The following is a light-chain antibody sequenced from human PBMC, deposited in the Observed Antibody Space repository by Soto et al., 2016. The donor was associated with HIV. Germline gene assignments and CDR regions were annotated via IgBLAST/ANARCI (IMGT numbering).Light chain of an antibody. CDR3: QQYYTYPLT. CDR2: SAS. J-gene: IGKJ4*01. CDR1: HDISSY. Sequence: IRMTQSPSSFSASTGDRVTITCRASHDISSYLAWYQQKPGEAPNLLIYSASTLQSGVPSRFSGSGSGTAFTLTISCLQSEDFATYYCQQYYTYPLTFGGGTKVEIK. V-gene: IGKV1-8*01.